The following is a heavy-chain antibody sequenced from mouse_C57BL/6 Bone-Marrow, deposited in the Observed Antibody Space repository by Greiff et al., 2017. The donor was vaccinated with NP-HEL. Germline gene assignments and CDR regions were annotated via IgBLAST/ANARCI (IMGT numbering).Heavy chain of an antibody. J-gene: IGHJ3*01. CDR2: INPNNGGT. V-gene: IGHV1-18*01. CDR1: GYTFTDYN. CDR3: ARGRGYYGTAWFAY. D-gene: IGHD2-1*01. Sequence: VQLQQSGPELVKPGASVKIPCKASGYTFTDYNMDWVKQSHGKSLEWIGDINPNNGGTSYNQKFKGKATLTVDKSSSTAYMELSSLTSEDTAVYYCARGRGYYGTAWFAYWGQGTLVTVSA.